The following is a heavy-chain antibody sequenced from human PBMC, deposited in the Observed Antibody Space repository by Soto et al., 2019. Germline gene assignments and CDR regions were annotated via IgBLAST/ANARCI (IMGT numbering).Heavy chain of an antibody. V-gene: IGHV3-7*03. CDR2: IKYDGGGM. D-gene: IGHD2-21*01. Sequence: GGSLRLSCAGSGFAFSYYWMRWVRQAPGKGLEWVASIKYDGGGMYYVDSVKGRFTVSRDNAKKSVFLHLNSLRPEDTAVYYCVIYVGPINNCGEALSGYFDSWGQGTLVTVSS. CDR1: GFAFSYYW. CDR3: VIYVGPINNCGEALSGYFDS. J-gene: IGHJ4*02.